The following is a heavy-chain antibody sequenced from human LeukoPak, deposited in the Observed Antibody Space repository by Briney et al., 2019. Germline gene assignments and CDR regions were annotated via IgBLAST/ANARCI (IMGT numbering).Heavy chain of an antibody. CDR1: GFTFSSYS. CDR3: ARDSVELGVYYDSSGYYETDFDY. Sequence: TGGSLRLSCAASGFTFSSYSMNWVRQAPGKGLEWVSYISSSSSTIYYADSVKGRFTISRDNAKNSLYLQMNSLRDEGTAVYYCARDSVELGVYYDSSGYYETDFDYWGQGTLVTVSS. J-gene: IGHJ4*02. D-gene: IGHD3-22*01. V-gene: IGHV3-48*02. CDR2: ISSSSSTI.